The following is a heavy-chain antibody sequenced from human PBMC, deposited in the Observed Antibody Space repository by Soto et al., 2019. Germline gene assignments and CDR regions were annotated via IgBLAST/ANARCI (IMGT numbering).Heavy chain of an antibody. D-gene: IGHD5-18*01. Sequence: GALRRSCAASGFTFSDYCMSWIRQAPGKGLEWVSYISSRGSTRYCADSVKGRFTISMDNHKKSLYLQLNSLRAEDTAVYYYAREFVDTAMVKVYTYVDYYAMHVSGQGNTVTSP. V-gene: IGHV3-11*01. J-gene: IGHJ6*02. CDR3: AREFVDTAMVKVYTYVDYYAMHV. CDR2: ISSRGSTR. CDR1: GFTFSDYC.